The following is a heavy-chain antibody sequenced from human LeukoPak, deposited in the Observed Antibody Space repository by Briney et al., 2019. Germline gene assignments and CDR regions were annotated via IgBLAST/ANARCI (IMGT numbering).Heavy chain of an antibody. CDR2: ISGSGGST. Sequence: PGGPLRLSCAASGFTFSSYAMSWVRQAPGKGLEWVSAISGSGGSTYYADSVKGRFTISRDNSKNTLYLQMNSLRAEDTAVYYCAKVNFDWLLSNFDYWGQGTLVTVSS. CDR1: GFTFSSYA. J-gene: IGHJ4*02. D-gene: IGHD3-9*01. V-gene: IGHV3-23*01. CDR3: AKVNFDWLLSNFDY.